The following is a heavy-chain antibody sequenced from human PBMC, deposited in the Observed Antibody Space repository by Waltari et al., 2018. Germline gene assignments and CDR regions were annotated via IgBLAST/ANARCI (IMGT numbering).Heavy chain of an antibody. CDR2: ISSSGSTI. CDR3: ASPYPESDY. J-gene: IGHJ4*02. CDR1: GFTFSSYE. V-gene: IGHV3-48*03. Sequence: EVQLVESGGGLVQPGGSLRLSCAASGFTFSSYEMNWVRQAPGKGLEGVSYISSSGSTIYYADSLKGRFTISRDNAKNSLYLQMNSLRAEDTAVYYCASPYPESDYWGQGTLVTVSS.